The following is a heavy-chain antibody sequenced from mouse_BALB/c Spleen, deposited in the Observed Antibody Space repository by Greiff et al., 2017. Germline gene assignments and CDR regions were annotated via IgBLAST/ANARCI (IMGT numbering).Heavy chain of an antibody. CDR2: ISSGGSYT. J-gene: IGHJ4*01. CDR1: GFTFSSYT. CDR3: TRVYGNSYYYAMDY. V-gene: IGHV5-6-4*01. D-gene: IGHD2-1*01. Sequence: EVMLVESGGGLVKPGGSLKLSCAASGFTFSSYTMSWVRQTPEKRLEWVATISSGGSYTYYPDSVKGRFTISRDNAKNTLYLQMSSLKSEDTAMYYCTRVYGNSYYYAMDYWGQGTSVTVSS.